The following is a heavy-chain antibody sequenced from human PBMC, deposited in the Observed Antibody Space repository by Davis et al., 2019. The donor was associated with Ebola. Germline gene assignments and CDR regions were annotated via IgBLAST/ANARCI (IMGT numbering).Heavy chain of an antibody. CDR3: AKDPLATPGYGMDV. CDR2: IIPILGIA. Sequence: SVKVSCKASGGTFSSYAISWVRQAPGQGLEWMGRIIPILGIANYAQKFQGRVTITADKSTSTAYMELSSLRSDDTALYYCAKDPLATPGYGMDVWGQGTTVTVSS. CDR1: GGTFSSYA. V-gene: IGHV1-69*04. D-gene: IGHD3-10*01. J-gene: IGHJ6*02.